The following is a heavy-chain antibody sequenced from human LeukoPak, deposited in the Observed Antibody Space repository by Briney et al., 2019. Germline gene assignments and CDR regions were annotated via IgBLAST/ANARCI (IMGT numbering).Heavy chain of an antibody. CDR2: IYYSGST. Sequence: SETLSLTCTVSGGSISSSSYYWGWIRQPPGKGLEWIGSIYYSGSTYYNPSLKSRVTIPVDTSKNQFSLKLSSVTAADTAVYYCAREGMARGFGGNNWGQGTLVTVSS. D-gene: IGHD3-10*01. J-gene: IGHJ4*02. V-gene: IGHV4-39*02. CDR1: GGSISSSSYY. CDR3: AREGMARGFGGNN.